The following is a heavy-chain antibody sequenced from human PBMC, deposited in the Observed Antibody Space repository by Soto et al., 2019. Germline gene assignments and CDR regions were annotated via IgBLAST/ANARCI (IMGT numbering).Heavy chain of an antibody. D-gene: IGHD3-3*01. CDR3: ARVSVAGLIFGVATPYYFDY. CDR2: IYYSGST. V-gene: IGHV4-59*01. Sequence: SETLSLTCTVSGGSISSYYWSWIRQPPGKGLEWVGYIYYSGSTNYNPSLKSRVTISVDTSKNQFSLKLSSVTDADTAVYYCARVSVAGLIFGVATPYYFDYCGQLTLVTVSS. J-gene: IGHJ4*02. CDR1: GGSISSYY.